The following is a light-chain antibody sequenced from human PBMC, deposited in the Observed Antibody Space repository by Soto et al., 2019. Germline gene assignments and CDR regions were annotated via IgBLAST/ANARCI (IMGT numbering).Light chain of an antibody. CDR3: SSYRSSSPLVV. J-gene: IGLJ2*01. V-gene: IGLV2-14*01. Sequence: QSALTQPASVSGSPGQSITISCTGTISEVGDYNYVSWYQQHPDKAPKLMIYDVSNRPSGVSNRFSGSKSGNTASLTISGLHPEDEADYYCSSYRSSSPLVVFGGGTKLTVL. CDR2: DVS. CDR1: ISEVGDYNY.